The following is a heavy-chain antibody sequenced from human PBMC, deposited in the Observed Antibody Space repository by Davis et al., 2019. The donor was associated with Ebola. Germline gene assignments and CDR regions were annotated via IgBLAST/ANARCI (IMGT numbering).Heavy chain of an antibody. Sequence: GESLKISCAASGFTFSGYSRNWVCQAPGKGLEWVSSISSSSSYIYYADSVKGRFTISRDNAKNSLYLQMNSLRAEDTAVYYCARPLWFGELLYHDAFDIWGQGTMVTVSS. V-gene: IGHV3-21*01. D-gene: IGHD3-10*01. CDR2: ISSSSSYI. CDR3: ARPLWFGELLYHDAFDI. CDR1: GFTFSGYS. J-gene: IGHJ3*02.